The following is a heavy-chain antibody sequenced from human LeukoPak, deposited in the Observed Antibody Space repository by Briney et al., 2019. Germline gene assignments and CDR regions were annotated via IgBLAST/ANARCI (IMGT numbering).Heavy chain of an antibody. CDR3: GRLFYDFWSGHYYYYMNV. D-gene: IGHD3-3*01. Sequence: SETLSLTCTVSGGSIRSTSYYWGWIRQPPGKGLEWIGSIYYSGSTYYNPSLKSRVTISVDTSKNQFSLKLSSVTAADTAVYYCGRLFYDFWSGHYYYYMNVWGKGTTVTVSS. J-gene: IGHJ6*03. V-gene: IGHV4-39*01. CDR1: GGSIRSTSYY. CDR2: IYYSGST.